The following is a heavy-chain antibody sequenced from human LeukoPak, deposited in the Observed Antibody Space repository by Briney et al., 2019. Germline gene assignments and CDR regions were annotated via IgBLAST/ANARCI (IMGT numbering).Heavy chain of an antibody. D-gene: IGHD3-3*01. CDR1: GFTFSSYA. CDR2: ISGSGGST. Sequence: PGGSLRLSCAASGFTFSSYAMSWVRQAPGKGLEWVSAISGSGGSTYYADSVKVRFTISRDNSKNTLYLQMNSLRAEDTAVYYCAKDGPILEWLFLPIPDFDYWGQGTLVTVSS. CDR3: AKDGPILEWLFLPIPDFDY. J-gene: IGHJ4*02. V-gene: IGHV3-23*01.